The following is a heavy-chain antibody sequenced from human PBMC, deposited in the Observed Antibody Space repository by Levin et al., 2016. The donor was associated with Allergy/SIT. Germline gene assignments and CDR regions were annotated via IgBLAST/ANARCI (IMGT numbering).Heavy chain of an antibody. J-gene: IGHJ4*02. CDR3: AKDKKIVGDPDY. D-gene: IGHD2/OR15-2a*01. V-gene: IGHV3-48*01. CDR1: GFSVSSYF. CDR2: ISTSGGTI. Sequence: GESLKISCAASGFSVSSYFMNWVRQAPGKGLEWVAYISTSGGTIYYADSVRGRFTISKDNAENSLYLQMDNLRVEDTAVYYCAKDKKIVGDPDYWGQGALVTVSS.